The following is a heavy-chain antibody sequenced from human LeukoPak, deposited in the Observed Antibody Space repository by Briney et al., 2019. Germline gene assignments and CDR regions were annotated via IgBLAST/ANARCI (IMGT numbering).Heavy chain of an antibody. CDR3: AREMGYDFWSATGYYYMDV. CDR2: IYTSGST. Sequence: SETLSLTCTVSGGSISSYYWSWIRQPAGKGLEWIGRIYTSGSTNYNPSLKSRVTMSVDTSKNQFSLKLSSVTAADTAVYYCAREMGYDFWSATGYYYMDVWGKGTTVTVSS. D-gene: IGHD3-3*01. V-gene: IGHV4-4*07. CDR1: GGSISSYY. J-gene: IGHJ6*03.